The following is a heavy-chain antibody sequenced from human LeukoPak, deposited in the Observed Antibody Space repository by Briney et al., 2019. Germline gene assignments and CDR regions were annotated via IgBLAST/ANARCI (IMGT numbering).Heavy chain of an antibody. V-gene: IGHV4-39*01. CDR3: ARHEGNVIDY. Sequence: PSETLSLTCTVSGGSISSSSYYWGWIRQPPGKGLEWIGSIYYSGSTYYNPSLKSRVTISVDTSKNQFSLKLSSVTAADTAVYYCARHEGNVIDYWGQGTLVTVSS. J-gene: IGHJ4*02. CDR1: GGSISSSSYY. CDR2: IYYSGST.